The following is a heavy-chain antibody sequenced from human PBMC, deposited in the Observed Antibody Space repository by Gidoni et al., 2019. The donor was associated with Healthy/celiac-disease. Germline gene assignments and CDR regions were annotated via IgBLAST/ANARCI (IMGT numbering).Heavy chain of an antibody. V-gene: IGHV3-53*01. CDR3: ARVGLGVSYGSGSYYKVEWFDP. CDR1: GFTVSSNY. Sequence: EVQLVESGGGLIQPGGSLRLSCAASGFTVSSNYLSWVRQAPGKGLEWVSVIYSGGSTYYADSVKGRFTISRDNSKNTLYLQMNSLRAEDTAVYYCARVGLGVSYGSGSYYKVEWFDPWGQGTLVTVSS. J-gene: IGHJ5*02. CDR2: IYSGGST. D-gene: IGHD3-10*01.